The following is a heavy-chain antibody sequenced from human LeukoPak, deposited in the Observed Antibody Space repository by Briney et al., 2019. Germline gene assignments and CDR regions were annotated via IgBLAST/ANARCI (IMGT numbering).Heavy chain of an antibody. CDR1: GFTFSSYS. Sequence: PGGSLRLSCAASGFTFSSYSMTWVRQAPGKGLEWVSSISSSSSYIYYADSVKGRFTISRDNAKNSLYLQMNSLRAEDTAVYYCARGAAVSYFDYWGQGTLVTVSS. CDR3: ARGAAVSYFDY. CDR2: ISSSSSYI. V-gene: IGHV3-21*01. J-gene: IGHJ4*02. D-gene: IGHD6-13*01.